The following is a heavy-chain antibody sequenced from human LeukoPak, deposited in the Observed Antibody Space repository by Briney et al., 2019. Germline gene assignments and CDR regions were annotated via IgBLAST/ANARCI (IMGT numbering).Heavy chain of an antibody. Sequence: AGGSLRLSCAASGFTFSSYSMNWVRQAPGKGLEWVSSISSSSSYIYYADSVKGRFTISRDNAKNSLYLQMNSLRAEDTAVYYCARDRVTMVRGGTSNWFGPWGQGTLVTVSS. D-gene: IGHD3-10*01. CDR2: ISSSSSYI. CDR3: ARDRVTMVRGGTSNWFGP. V-gene: IGHV3-21*01. CDR1: GFTFSSYS. J-gene: IGHJ5*02.